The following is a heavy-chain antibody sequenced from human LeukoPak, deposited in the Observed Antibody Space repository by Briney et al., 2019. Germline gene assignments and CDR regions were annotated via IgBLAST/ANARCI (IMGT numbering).Heavy chain of an antibody. CDR3: ARVYYGSGSQEFLS. V-gene: IGHV3-64*01. D-gene: IGHD3-10*01. CDR1: GFTFSSYA. CDR2: ISSNGGST. Sequence: HSGGSLRLSCAASGFTFSSYAMHWVRQAPGKGLEYVSAISSNGGSTYYANSVKGRFTISRDNSKNTLYLQMGSLRAEDMAVYYCARVYYGSGSQEFLSWGQGTTVTVSS. J-gene: IGHJ6*02.